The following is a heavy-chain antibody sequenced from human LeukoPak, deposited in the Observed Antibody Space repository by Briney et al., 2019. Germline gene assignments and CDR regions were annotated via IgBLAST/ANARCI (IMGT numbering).Heavy chain of an antibody. Sequence: GGSLRLSCEASGFTFNNFPMSWVRQVPGKGLEWVSSISESGGTTYYAGSVRGRFTISRDNAKKTLFLHMRSLRAEDTALYYCAKDGYFHDSSGYSYFDSWGQGILVSVSS. J-gene: IGHJ4*02. CDR3: AKDGYFHDSSGYSYFDS. D-gene: IGHD3-22*01. V-gene: IGHV3-23*01. CDR1: GFTFNNFP. CDR2: ISESGGTT.